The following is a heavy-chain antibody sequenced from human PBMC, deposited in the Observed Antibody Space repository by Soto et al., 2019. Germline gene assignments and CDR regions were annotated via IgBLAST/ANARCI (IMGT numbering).Heavy chain of an antibody. CDR2: VWYDGSSK. J-gene: IGHJ4*02. D-gene: IGHD6-19*01. V-gene: IGHV3-30*02. CDR1: GFTFSNFG. Sequence: PGGSLSLSCEASGFTFSNFGMNWVRQVPGKGLEWVARVWYDGSSKYYVDSVKGRFTISRDNSKNTLYLQMNSLRAEDTAVYYCASGYSSGWYGLDYWGQGTLVTVSS. CDR3: ASGYSSGWYGLDY.